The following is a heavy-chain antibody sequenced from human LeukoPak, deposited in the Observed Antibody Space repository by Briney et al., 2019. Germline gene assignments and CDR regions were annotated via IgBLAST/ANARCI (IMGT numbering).Heavy chain of an antibody. V-gene: IGHV3-21*01. CDR2: ISDTSTDI. J-gene: IGHJ4*02. Sequence: GGSLRLSCAASGFTFNTYRMNWVRQAPGKGLEWVSSISDTSTDIYYADSVKGRFTVSRDNAKNSVYLQMNSLRAEDTAVYYCARDLYYDSSAFLSGWGRGTLVTVSS. CDR3: ARDLYYDSSAFLSG. CDR1: GFTFNTYR. D-gene: IGHD3-22*01.